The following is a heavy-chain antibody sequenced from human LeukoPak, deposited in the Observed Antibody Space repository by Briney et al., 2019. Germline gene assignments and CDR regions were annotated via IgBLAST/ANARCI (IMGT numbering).Heavy chain of an antibody. CDR2: IYYTGST. CDR3: ARVPPRDFWSGYLNWFDP. D-gene: IGHD3-3*01. J-gene: IGHJ5*02. Sequence: PSETLSLTCAVSGGSISSSSYYWGWIRQPPGKGLEWIGSIYYTGSTYYNPSLKSRVTISVDTSKNQFSLKLSSVTAADTAVYYCARVPPRDFWSGYLNWFDPWGQGTLVTVSS. V-gene: IGHV4-39*01. CDR1: GGSISSSSYY.